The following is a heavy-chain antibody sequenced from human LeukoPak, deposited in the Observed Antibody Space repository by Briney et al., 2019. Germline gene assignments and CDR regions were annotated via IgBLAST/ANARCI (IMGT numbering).Heavy chain of an antibody. J-gene: IGHJ4*02. V-gene: IGHV3-53*01. D-gene: IGHD6-19*01. CDR2: IYNGVNT. CDR3: AGGPRWLAFDY. Sequence: PGGSLRLSCAASGFTVSSNYMAWVRQAPGKGLEWVSVIYNGVNTNYADSVKGRFTISRDNSKNTLYLHMNSLRAEDTAVYYCAGGPRWLAFDYWGQGTLVTVSS. CDR1: GFTVSSNY.